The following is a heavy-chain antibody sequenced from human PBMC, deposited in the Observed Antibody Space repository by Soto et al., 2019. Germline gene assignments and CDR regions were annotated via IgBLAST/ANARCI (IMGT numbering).Heavy chain of an antibody. D-gene: IGHD3-3*01. CDR1: GFTFDDYA. CDR3: AKDGLHDLYYMDV. V-gene: IGHV3-9*01. Sequence: EVQLVESGGGLVQPGRSLRLSCAASGFTFDDYAMHWVRQAPGKGLEWVSGISWNSGSIGYADSVKGRFTISRDNAKNSLYPQMNSLRAEDTALYYCAKDGLHDLYYMDVWGKGTTVTVSS. J-gene: IGHJ6*03. CDR2: ISWNSGSI.